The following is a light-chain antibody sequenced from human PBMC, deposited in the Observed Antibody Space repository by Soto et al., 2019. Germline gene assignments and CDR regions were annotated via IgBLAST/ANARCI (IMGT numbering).Light chain of an antibody. CDR3: QQYNNWPRT. J-gene: IGKJ1*01. CDR2: GAS. CDR1: QSVRTN. V-gene: IGKV3-15*01. Sequence: EIVMTQSPATLSVSPGERVTLSCRASQSVRTNLAWYHQKPGQAPRLLVYGASTRDTGIPARFSGSGSGTEFTLTVSSLQSEDFAVYYCQQYNNWPRTFGQGTKVEIK.